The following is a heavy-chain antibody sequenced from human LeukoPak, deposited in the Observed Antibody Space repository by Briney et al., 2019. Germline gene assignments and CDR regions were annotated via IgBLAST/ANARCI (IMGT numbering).Heavy chain of an antibody. V-gene: IGHV4-39*01. CDR3: ASNGDAVTTNPYYYYGMDV. CDR2: IYYSGST. Sequence: SETLSLTCTVSGGSISSSSYYWGWIRQPPGKGLEWIGSIYYSGSTYYNPSLKSRVTISVDTSKNQFSLKLSSVTAADTAVYYCASNGDAVTTNPYYYYGMDVWSQGTTVTVSS. D-gene: IGHD4-17*01. CDR1: GGSISSSSYY. J-gene: IGHJ6*02.